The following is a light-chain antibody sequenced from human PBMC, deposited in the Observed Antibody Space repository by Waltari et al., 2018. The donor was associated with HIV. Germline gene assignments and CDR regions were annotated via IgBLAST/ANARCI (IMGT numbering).Light chain of an antibody. CDR1: SSNIGNNY. V-gene: IGLV1-51*01. CDR3: GTWDSALSGHYV. J-gene: IGLJ1*01. Sequence: QSVLTQPPSVSAAPGQKVTISCSGASSNIGNNYVALYQQVPGTAPKLLIYDNNKRPSRIPDRVSGSKSGTSATLDIDGLQTGDEADYYCGTWDSALSGHYVFGTGTKVTVL. CDR2: DNN.